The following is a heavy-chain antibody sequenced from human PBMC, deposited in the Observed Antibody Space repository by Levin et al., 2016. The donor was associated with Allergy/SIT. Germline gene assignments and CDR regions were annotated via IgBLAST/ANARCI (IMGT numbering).Heavy chain of an antibody. J-gene: IGHJ3*02. D-gene: IGHD3-3*01. CDR3: ARVTTDLITSSGVPRAGAFDI. CDR1: GGSINSYY. V-gene: IGHV4-59*13. CDR2: MFYTGTT. Sequence: SETLSLTCTVSGGSINSYYWSWIRQSPVKGLEWIGYMFYTGTTNYNPSLKSRVSISVDRSKSQFSLKVSSVTAADTAVYYCARVTTDLITSSGVPRAGAFDIWGQGTVVRVSS.